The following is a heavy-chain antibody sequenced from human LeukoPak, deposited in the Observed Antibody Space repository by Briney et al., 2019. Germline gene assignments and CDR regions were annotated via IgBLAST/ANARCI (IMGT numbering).Heavy chain of an antibody. Sequence: GGSLRLSCAASGFTFSNYAMSWVRQAPGKGLEWVSSISSSSSYIYYADSVKGRFTISRDNAKNSLYLQMNSLRAEDTAVYYCARGAKVAFDIWGQGTMVTVSS. CDR1: GFTFSNYA. CDR2: ISSSSSYI. CDR3: ARGAKVAFDI. J-gene: IGHJ3*02. V-gene: IGHV3-21*01.